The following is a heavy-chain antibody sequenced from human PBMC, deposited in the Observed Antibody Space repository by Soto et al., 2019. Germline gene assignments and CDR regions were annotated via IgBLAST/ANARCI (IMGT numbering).Heavy chain of an antibody. Sequence: GGSLRLSCAASGLTVSGKKYVAWVRQAPGKGLEWVSALYGVDGSFYSDSVKGRFTTSSDSSKTTVYLQMNDLRPADTAVYYCATWHEREHAYDVWGQGTTVTVSS. D-gene: IGHD1-1*01. CDR3: ATWHEREHAYDV. CDR2: LYGVDGS. J-gene: IGHJ3*01. CDR1: GLTVSGKKY. V-gene: IGHV3-53*01.